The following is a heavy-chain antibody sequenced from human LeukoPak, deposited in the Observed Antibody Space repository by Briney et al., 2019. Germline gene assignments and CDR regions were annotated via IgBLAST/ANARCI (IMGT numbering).Heavy chain of an antibody. CDR1: GGSISSSSYY. CDR2: IYYSGST. V-gene: IGHV4-39*07. CDR3: ARALIVVVVAATPGPVYYFDY. Sequence: KPSETLSLTCTASGGSISSSSYYWGWIRQPPGKGLEWIGNIYYSGSTYYNPSLKSRVTISVDTSKNQFSLKLSSVTAADTAVYYRARALIVVVVAATPGPVYYFDYWGQGTLVTVSS. D-gene: IGHD2-15*01. J-gene: IGHJ4*02.